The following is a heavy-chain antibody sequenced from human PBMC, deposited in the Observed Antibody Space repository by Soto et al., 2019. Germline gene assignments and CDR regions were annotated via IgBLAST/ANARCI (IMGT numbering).Heavy chain of an antibody. CDR3: ARDPEIAAAGNWFDP. D-gene: IGHD6-13*01. CDR2: INPSGGST. J-gene: IGHJ5*02. CDR1: GYTFTSYY. V-gene: IGHV1-46*01. Sequence: ASVKVSCKASGYTFTSYYMHWVRQAPGQGLEWMGIINPSGGSTSYARKFQGRVTMTRDTSTSTVYMELSSLRSEDTAVYYCARDPEIAAAGNWFDPWGQGTLVTVS.